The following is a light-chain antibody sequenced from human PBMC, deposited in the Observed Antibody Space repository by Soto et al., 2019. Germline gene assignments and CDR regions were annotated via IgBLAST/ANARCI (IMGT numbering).Light chain of an antibody. J-gene: IGKJ4*01. CDR2: DAS. CDR1: QSVXNHY. Sequence: EFLLTQCSCALSLSPGERATLSCRASQSVXNHYTAWYQQKPGQAPRIPXYDASSRATGIPDRLSGGGSGTDFTLTISRLEPEDFAVYYCQQFSSDPLTFGGGTKVDIK. CDR3: QQFSSDPLT. V-gene: IGKV3-20*01.